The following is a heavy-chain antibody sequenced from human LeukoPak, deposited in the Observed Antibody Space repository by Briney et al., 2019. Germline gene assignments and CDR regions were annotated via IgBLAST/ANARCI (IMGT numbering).Heavy chain of an antibody. V-gene: IGHV3-64*01. Sequence: GGSLRLSCAASGFTFSSYEMHWVRQAPGKGLEYVSAISSNGVSTYYANFVKGRFIISRDNSKNTLYLQMGSLRPEDMAVYYCARDRPGDVWGEGTTVTVSS. CDR2: ISSNGVST. CDR1: GFTFSSYE. J-gene: IGHJ6*04. CDR3: ARDRPGDV.